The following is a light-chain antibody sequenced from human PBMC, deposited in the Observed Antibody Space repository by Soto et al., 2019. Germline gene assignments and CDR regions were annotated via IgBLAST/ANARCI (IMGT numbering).Light chain of an antibody. CDR3: QQYSSYSAWT. CDR2: AAS. CDR1: QDISSW. Sequence: DIQMTQSPSSVSASVGDTVTITCRASQDISSWVAWYQQKPGKAPKLLISAASSLQSGVPTRFSGSGSGTDFTLIIRSLQPDDIATYYCQQYSSYSAWTFGEGTKVDIK. V-gene: IGKV1-5*01. J-gene: IGKJ1*01.